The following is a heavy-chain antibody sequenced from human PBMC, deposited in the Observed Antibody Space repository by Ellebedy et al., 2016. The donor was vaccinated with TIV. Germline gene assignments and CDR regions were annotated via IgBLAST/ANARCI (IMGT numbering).Heavy chain of an antibody. CDR1: GFTFSSYS. V-gene: IGHV3-21*01. Sequence: GESLKISXAASGFTFSSYSMNWVRQAPGKRLEWVSSISSSSSYIYYADSVKGRFTISRDNAKNSLYLQMNSLRAEDTAVYYCARDSVSDYYYYMDVWGKGTTVTVSS. D-gene: IGHD1-14*01. CDR3: ARDSVSDYYYYMDV. J-gene: IGHJ6*03. CDR2: ISSSSSYI.